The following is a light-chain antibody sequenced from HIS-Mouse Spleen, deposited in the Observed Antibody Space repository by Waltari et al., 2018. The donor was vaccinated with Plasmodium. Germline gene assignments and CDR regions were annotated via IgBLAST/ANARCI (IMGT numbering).Light chain of an antibody. V-gene: IGKV1-13*02. J-gene: IGKJ4*01. CDR1: QGISNA. CDR3: QQFNSYPLT. CDR2: DSS. Sequence: AMQLTPSPSSLSASVGDRVTLTCRASQGISNALAWYQQTPGKDPKLLIYDSSSLESGGPSRFSGSGSGTDFTLTISSLQPEDCATYYCQQFNSYPLTFGGGTKVEIK.